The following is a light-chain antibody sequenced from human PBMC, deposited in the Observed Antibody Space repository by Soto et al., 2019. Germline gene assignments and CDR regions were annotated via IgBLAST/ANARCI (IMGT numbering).Light chain of an antibody. CDR3: QVWDRSSDHRVL. Sequence: SYDLTQPPSVSVAPGKTARISCERNNIGTKSVHWYQQKPGQAPVLVIYYDSARPSGIPERFSGSNAGNTATLTISTVEAGDEADYYCQVWDRSSDHRVLFGGGTKVTVL. V-gene: IGLV3-21*04. CDR1: NIGTKS. CDR2: YDS. J-gene: IGLJ2*01.